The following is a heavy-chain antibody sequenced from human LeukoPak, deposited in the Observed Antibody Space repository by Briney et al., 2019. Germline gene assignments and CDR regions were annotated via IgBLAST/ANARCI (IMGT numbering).Heavy chain of an antibody. CDR3: ASILTGYGDWLDP. Sequence: SETLSLTCGVNGGSFSGYYWNWIRQTPGKGLEWIGEINHSGSTNYNPSLKSRVTISVDTSKNQFSLKLSSVTAADTAVYYCASILTGYGDWLDPWGQGTLVTVSS. J-gene: IGHJ5*02. CDR1: GGSFSGYY. CDR2: INHSGST. V-gene: IGHV4-34*01. D-gene: IGHD3-9*01.